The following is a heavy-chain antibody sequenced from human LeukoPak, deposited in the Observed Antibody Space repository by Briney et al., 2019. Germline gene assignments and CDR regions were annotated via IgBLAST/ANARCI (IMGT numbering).Heavy chain of an antibody. CDR1: GYTFSNYA. Sequence: GGSLRLSCAAPGYTFSNYAMTWVRQAPGKGLEWVSSITGSGQTAYYADSVKGRFTASRDNSKNTLFLQMSSLRAEDAAIYYCAKEVLVVIESYFDSWGQGTLVTVSS. CDR3: AKEVLVVIESYFDS. CDR2: ITGSGQTA. D-gene: IGHD3-22*01. V-gene: IGHV3-23*01. J-gene: IGHJ4*02.